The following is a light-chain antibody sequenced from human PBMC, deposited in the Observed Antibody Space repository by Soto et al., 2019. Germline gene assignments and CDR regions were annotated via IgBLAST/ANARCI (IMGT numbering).Light chain of an antibody. CDR2: AAS. Sequence: IQMTQSPTSLSASVGDTVTITCRASQDIGNDLGWYQQKPAKAPKRLMYAASSLQSGVPSRFSGSGSGTEFTLTISSLQPEDSATYYCLQHHTYPRTFGQGTKVDIK. CDR1: QDIGND. V-gene: IGKV1-17*01. CDR3: LQHHTYPRT. J-gene: IGKJ1*01.